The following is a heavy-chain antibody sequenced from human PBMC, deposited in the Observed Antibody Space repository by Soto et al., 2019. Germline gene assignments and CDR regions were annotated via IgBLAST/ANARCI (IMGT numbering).Heavy chain of an antibody. CDR2: ISYDGSNQ. CDR1: GFTFTDYW. V-gene: IGHV3-30*18. J-gene: IGHJ4*02. CDR3: AKDQASGQGSFDS. Sequence: GGSLRLSCAASGFTFTDYWTHWVRQAPGKGLVWVALISYDGSNQYYADSVKGRFTISRDNSKNTLFLQMNSLRADDTAVYYCAKDQASGQGSFDSWGQGTLVTVSS.